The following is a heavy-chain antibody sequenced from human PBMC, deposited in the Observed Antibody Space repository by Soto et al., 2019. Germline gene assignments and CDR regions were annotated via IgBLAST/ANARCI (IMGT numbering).Heavy chain of an antibody. V-gene: IGHV1-18*04. CDR2: ISAYNGNT. J-gene: IGHJ3*02. D-gene: IGHD6-13*01. CDR1: GYTFTSYG. Sequence: QVQLVQSGAEVKKPGASVKVSCKASGYTFTSYGISWVRQAPGQGLEWMGWISAYNGNTNYAQRLQGRVTLTTDTSTSTAYMELRSLRSDDTAVYYCAREGYSSSWYVGDAFDIWDQGTLVTVSS. CDR3: AREGYSSSWYVGDAFDI.